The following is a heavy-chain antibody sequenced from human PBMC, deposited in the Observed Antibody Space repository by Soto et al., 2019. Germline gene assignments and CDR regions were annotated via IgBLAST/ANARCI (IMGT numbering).Heavy chain of an antibody. Sequence: SETLSLTCTVSGGSISSYYWSWIRQPPGKGLEWIGYIYYSGSTNYNPSLKSRVTISVDTSKNQFSLKLSSVTAADTAVYYCACSYFGELYGYYYYGMDVWGQGTTVTVSS. J-gene: IGHJ6*02. CDR1: GGSISSYY. D-gene: IGHD3-10*01. CDR3: ACSYFGELYGYYYYGMDV. CDR2: IYYSGST. V-gene: IGHV4-59*01.